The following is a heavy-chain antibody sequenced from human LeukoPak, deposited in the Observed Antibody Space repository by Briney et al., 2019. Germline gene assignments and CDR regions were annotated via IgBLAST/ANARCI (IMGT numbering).Heavy chain of an antibody. CDR1: GYTFTGYY. J-gene: IGHJ6*03. V-gene: IGHV1-2*02. CDR3: ATEPTGGRYCSSTSCYMDV. CDR2: INPNSGGT. Sequence: AASVKVSCKASGYTFTGYYMHWVRQAPGQGLEWMGWINPNSGGTNYAQKFQGRVTMTEDTSTDTAYMELSSLRSEDTAVYYCATEPTGGRYCSSTSCYMDVWGKGTTVTVSS. D-gene: IGHD2-2*01.